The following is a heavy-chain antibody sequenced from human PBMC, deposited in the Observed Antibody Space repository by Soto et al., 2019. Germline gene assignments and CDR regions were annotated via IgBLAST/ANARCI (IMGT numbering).Heavy chain of an antibody. V-gene: IGHV3-23*01. D-gene: IGHD5-12*01. CDR3: AKDGSLVTTTGYFDC. CDR1: GFTFSNYA. Sequence: PGGSLRLSCAGSGFTFSNYAMSWFRQAPGKGLEWVSAISSSGGSTYYADSVKGRFTISRDDSKNTLYLQMNSLRAEDTAVYYCAKDGSLVTTTGYFDCWGQGTLVTVSS. J-gene: IGHJ4*02. CDR2: ISSSGGST.